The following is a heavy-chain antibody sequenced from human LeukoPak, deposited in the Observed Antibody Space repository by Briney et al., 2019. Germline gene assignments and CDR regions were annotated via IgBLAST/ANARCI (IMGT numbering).Heavy chain of an antibody. CDR2: IRSKANSYAT. CDR3: TRHAGGYDFWSGSNWFAP. Sequence: GGSLKLSCAASGFTFSGSAMHWVRQASGKGLEWVGRIRSKANSYATAYAASVKGRFTISRDDSKNTAYLQMNSLKTEDTAVYYCTRHAGGYDFWSGSNWFAPWGQGTLVTVSS. D-gene: IGHD3-3*01. V-gene: IGHV3-73*01. CDR1: GFTFSGSA. J-gene: IGHJ5*02.